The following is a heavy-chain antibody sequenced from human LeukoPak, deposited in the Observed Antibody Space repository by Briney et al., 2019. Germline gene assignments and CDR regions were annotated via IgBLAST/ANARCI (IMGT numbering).Heavy chain of an antibody. CDR3: ARGAYYYDSSGYFPEMDV. D-gene: IGHD3-22*01. Sequence: PGGSQRLSCAASGFTFDDYAMHWVRQAPGKGLEWVSLISWDGGSTYYADSVKGRFTISRDNSKNSLYLQMNSLRAEDTALYYCARGAYYYDSSGYFPEMDVWGKGTTVTVSS. CDR1: GFTFDDYA. J-gene: IGHJ6*04. CDR2: ISWDGGST. V-gene: IGHV3-43D*03.